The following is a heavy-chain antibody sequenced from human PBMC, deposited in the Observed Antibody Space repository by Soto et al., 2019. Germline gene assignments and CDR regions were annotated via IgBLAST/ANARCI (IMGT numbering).Heavy chain of an antibody. CDR1: GFTFSSYA. Sequence: LRLSCAASGFTFSSYAMSWVRQAPGKGLEWVSAISGSGGSTYYADSVKGRFTISRDNSKNTLYLQMNSLRAEDTAVYYCAKDYDILTGYPYYFDYWGQGTLVTVSS. CDR3: AKDYDILTGYPYYFDY. D-gene: IGHD3-9*01. J-gene: IGHJ4*02. CDR2: ISGSGGST. V-gene: IGHV3-23*01.